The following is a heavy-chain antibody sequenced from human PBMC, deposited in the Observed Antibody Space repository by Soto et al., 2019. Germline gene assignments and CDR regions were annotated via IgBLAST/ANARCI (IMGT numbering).Heavy chain of an antibody. CDR3: AGESVWFGEHDAFGI. CDR1: GGSISSGGYY. D-gene: IGHD3-10*01. CDR2: IYYSGST. Sequence: PSETLSLTCTVSGGSISSGGYYWSWIRQHPGKGLEWIGYIYYSGSTYYNPSLKSRVTISVDTSKNQFSLKLSYVTAADTAVYYCAGESVWFGEHDAFGIWGQGTRVTVSS. J-gene: IGHJ3*02. V-gene: IGHV4-31*03.